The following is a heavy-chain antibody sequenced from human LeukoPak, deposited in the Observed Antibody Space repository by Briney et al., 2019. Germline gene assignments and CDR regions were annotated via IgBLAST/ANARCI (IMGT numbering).Heavy chain of an antibody. CDR2: INPNSGGT. Sequence: PAASVTVSCKASGYTFTGYYMHWVRQAPGQGLEWMGWINPNSGGTNYAQKFQGRVTMTRDTSITTAYMELTSLRSDDTAVYYCARDLFYSVSGTYYNVGRVFNYWGQGTLVTVSS. CDR3: ARDLFYSVSGTYYNVGRVFNY. CDR1: GYTFTGYY. D-gene: IGHD3-10*01. V-gene: IGHV1-2*02. J-gene: IGHJ4*02.